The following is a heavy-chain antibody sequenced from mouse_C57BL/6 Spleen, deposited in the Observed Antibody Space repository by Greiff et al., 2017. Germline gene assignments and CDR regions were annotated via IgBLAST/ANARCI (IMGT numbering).Heavy chain of an antibody. Sequence: QVQLQQSGAELVKPGASVKMSCKASGYTFTSYWITWVKQRPGQGLEWIGDIYPGSGSTNYNEKFKSKATLTVDTSSSTAYMQLSILTSEDSAVYYCARGGIGGGYYFDYWGQGTTLTVSS. CDR1: GYTFTSYW. CDR2: IYPGSGST. J-gene: IGHJ2*01. D-gene: IGHD1-1*02. V-gene: IGHV1-55*01. CDR3: ARGGIGGGYYFDY.